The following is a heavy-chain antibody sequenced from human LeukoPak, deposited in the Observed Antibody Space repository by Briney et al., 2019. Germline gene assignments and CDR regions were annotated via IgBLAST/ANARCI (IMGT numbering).Heavy chain of an antibody. V-gene: IGHV1-69*04. CDR2: IIPILGIA. Sequence: SVKVSCKASGGTFSSYAINWVRQAPGQGLEWMGRIIPILGIANYAQKFQGRVTITADKSTSTAYMELSSLRSEDTAVYYCHYYDSTGTLDGDYWGQGTLVTVSS. D-gene: IGHD3-22*01. CDR1: GGTFSSYA. CDR3: HYYDSTGTLDGDY. J-gene: IGHJ4*02.